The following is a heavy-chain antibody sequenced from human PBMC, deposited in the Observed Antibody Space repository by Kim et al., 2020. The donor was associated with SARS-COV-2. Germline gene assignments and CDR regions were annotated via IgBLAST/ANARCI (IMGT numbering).Heavy chain of an antibody. CDR3: ASGPPVYDFWRDHYYYYYGMDV. CDR2: ISSSGSTI. D-gene: IGHD3-3*01. Sequence: GGSLRLSCAASGFTFSSYEMNWVRQAPGKGLEWVSYISSSGSTIYHADSVKGRFTISRDNAKNSLYLQMNSLRAEDTAVYYCASGPPVYDFWRDHYYYYYGMDVWGQGTTVTVSS. V-gene: IGHV3-48*03. J-gene: IGHJ6*02. CDR1: GFTFSSYE.